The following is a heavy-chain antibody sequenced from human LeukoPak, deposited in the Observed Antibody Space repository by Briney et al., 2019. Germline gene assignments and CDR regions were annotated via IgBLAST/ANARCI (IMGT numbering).Heavy chain of an antibody. CDR3: AKDKQVGAPD. CDR1: GFTFNNYA. J-gene: IGHJ4*02. Sequence: GGSLRLSCAASGFTFNNYAMNWVRQAPGKGLEWVSEISGSGSGTNYADSVKGRFTISRDNSKNTLYLLMNSLRAEDTAVYYCAKDKQVGAPDWGQGTLVTVSS. D-gene: IGHD1-26*01. CDR2: ISGSGSGT. V-gene: IGHV3-23*01.